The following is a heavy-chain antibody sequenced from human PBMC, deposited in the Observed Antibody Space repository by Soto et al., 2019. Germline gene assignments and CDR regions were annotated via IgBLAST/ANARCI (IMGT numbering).Heavy chain of an antibody. CDR2: INPNSGGT. J-gene: IGHJ6*02. Sequence: ASVKVSCKASGYTFTGYYMHWVRQAPGQGLEWMGWINPNSGGTNYAQKFQGWVTMTRDTSISTAYMELSRLRSDDTAVYYCARDREVRGPNLLSPNGYGMDVWGQGTTVTVSS. CDR1: GYTFTGYY. V-gene: IGHV1-2*04. CDR3: ARDREVRGPNLLSPNGYGMDV. D-gene: IGHD3-10*01.